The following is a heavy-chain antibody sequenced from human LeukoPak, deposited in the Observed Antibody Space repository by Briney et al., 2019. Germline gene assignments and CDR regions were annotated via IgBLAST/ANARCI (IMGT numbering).Heavy chain of an antibody. J-gene: IGHJ4*02. CDR3: ARENGYRYDY. CDR1: GGSITSYY. D-gene: IGHD5-18*01. Sequence: SETLSLTCTVSGGSITSYYWSWIRPPPGKGLEWIGSTYYSGSTNYNPSPKSRVTISVATSKTQFSLKLSSVTAADTALYYCARENGYRYDYWGQGTLVTVSS. CDR2: TYYSGST. V-gene: IGHV4-59*01.